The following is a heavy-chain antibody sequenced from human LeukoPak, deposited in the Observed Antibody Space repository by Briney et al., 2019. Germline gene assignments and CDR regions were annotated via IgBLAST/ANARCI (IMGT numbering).Heavy chain of an antibody. CDR3: ARDRRGFLEWSNGPFDP. D-gene: IGHD3-3*01. Sequence: ASVKVSCKASGYTFTGYYMHWVRQAPGQGLEWMGWINPNSGGTNYAQKFQGRVTMTRDTSISTVYMELSRLRSDDTAVYYCARDRRGFLEWSNGPFDPWGQGTLVTVSS. V-gene: IGHV1-2*02. CDR1: GYTFTGYY. J-gene: IGHJ5*02. CDR2: INPNSGGT.